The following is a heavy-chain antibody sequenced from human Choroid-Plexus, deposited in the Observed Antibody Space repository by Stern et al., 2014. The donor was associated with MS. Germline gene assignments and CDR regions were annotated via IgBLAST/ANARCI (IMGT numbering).Heavy chain of an antibody. J-gene: IGHJ4*02. CDR1: GFSFSSFG. CDR2: ISYDGSK. Sequence: VQLVESGGGVVQPGRPLRLSCAAPGFSFSSFGMHWVRQAPGKGLEWVALISYDGSKDYAASVKGRFAISRDNSKNTLYLQMNSLRAEDTAVYYCAKDRQYLTFFFDFWGQGSLVTVSS. V-gene: IGHV3-30*18. D-gene: IGHD2/OR15-2a*01. CDR3: AKDRQYLTFFFDF.